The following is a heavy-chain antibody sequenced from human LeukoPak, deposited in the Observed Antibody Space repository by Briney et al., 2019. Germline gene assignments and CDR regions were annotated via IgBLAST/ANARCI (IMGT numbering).Heavy chain of an antibody. D-gene: IGHD3-3*01. CDR3: ARGLRFLEWVPPGYMDYFDY. Sequence: GGSLRLSCAASGFTFSSYSMNWVRQAPGKGLEWVSSISSSSSYIYYADSVKGRFTISRDNAKNSLYLQMNSLRAEDTAVYYCARGLRFLEWVPPGYMDYFDYRGQGTLVTVSS. CDR2: ISSSSSYI. V-gene: IGHV3-21*01. CDR1: GFTFSSYS. J-gene: IGHJ4*02.